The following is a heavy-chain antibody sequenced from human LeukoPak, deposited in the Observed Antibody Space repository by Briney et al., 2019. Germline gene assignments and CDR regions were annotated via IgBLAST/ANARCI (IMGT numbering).Heavy chain of an antibody. CDR3: TREPVP. D-gene: IGHD6-19*01. V-gene: IGHV4-4*07. J-gene: IGHJ4*02. Sequence: PGGSLRLSCAASGFTFSDYYMSWIRQPAGKGLEWIGRIYAGGTASYNPSLKSRVTMSADMSKNQLSLKLTSVTAADTAVYYCTREPVPWGQGTLVTVSS. CDR1: GFTFSDYY. CDR2: IYAGGTA.